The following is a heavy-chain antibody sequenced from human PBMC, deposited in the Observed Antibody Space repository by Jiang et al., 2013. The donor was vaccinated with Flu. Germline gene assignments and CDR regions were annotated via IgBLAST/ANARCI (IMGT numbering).Heavy chain of an antibody. V-gene: IGHV4-34*01. D-gene: IGHD5-18*01. CDR1: GGSFSGYY. Sequence: GLLKPSETLSLTCAVYGGSFSGYYWSWIRQPPGKGLEWIGEINHSGSTNYNPSLKSRVTISVDTSKNQFSLKLSSVTAADTAVYYCARGRPRKHSYVSGSGYYGMDVWGQGTTVTVSS. CDR3: ARGRPRKHSYVSGSGYYGMDV. CDR2: INHSGST. J-gene: IGHJ6*02.